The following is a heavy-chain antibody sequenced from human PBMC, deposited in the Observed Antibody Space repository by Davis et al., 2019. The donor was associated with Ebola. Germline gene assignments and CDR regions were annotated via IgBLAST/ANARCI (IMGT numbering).Heavy chain of an antibody. D-gene: IGHD3/OR15-3a*01. CDR2: ISSSGTYI. J-gene: IGHJ3*02. Sequence: GGSLRLSCAASGFTFSNYMMNWVRQASGKGLEWVSSISSSGTYIFYADSLKGRFTISRDNARNSLYLQMNSLTAEDTAVYFCARDFVSIPSSMRFGDAFDIWGQGTVVTVSS. V-gene: IGHV3-21*01. CDR3: ARDFVSIPSSMRFGDAFDI. CDR1: GFTFSNYM.